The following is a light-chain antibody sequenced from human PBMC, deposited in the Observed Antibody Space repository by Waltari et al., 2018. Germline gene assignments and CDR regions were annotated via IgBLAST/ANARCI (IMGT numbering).Light chain of an antibody. J-gene: IGLJ3*02. CDR1: RNDIGSYNS. CDR2: DVS. V-gene: IGLV2-11*01. CDR3: CSYAGSYTWV. Sequence: QFALTQPRLVFGPPGQSVTISCTGTRNDIGSYNSFSWYQHHPGNAPKFILFDVSKRPSGIPVRYSGSKSGKTASLTISGLQADDEADYYCCSYAGSYTWVFGGGTKLTVL.